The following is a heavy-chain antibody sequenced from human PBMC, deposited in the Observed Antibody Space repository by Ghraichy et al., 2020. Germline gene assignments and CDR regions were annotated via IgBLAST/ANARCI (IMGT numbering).Heavy chain of an antibody. Sequence: GGSLRLSCGASGFSLSSYGMHWVRQAPGKGLEWVAVIWYDGSNKYYADSVKGRFTISRDHSKNTLYLQMNSLRAEDTAVYYCARVRLKSMPVVVENYYYGMDVWGQGTTVTVSS. J-gene: IGHJ6*02. CDR1: GFSLSSYG. V-gene: IGHV3-33*01. D-gene: IGHD3-22*01. CDR3: ARVRLKSMPVVVENYYYGMDV. CDR2: IWYDGSNK.